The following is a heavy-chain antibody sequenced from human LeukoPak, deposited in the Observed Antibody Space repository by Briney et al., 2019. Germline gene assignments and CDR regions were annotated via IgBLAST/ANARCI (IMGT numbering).Heavy chain of an antibody. CDR2: TSSSSTI. CDR3: ARLRYYGMDV. V-gene: IGHV3-69-1*02. Sequence: PGGSLRLSCAASGFTFSSYAMSWVRQAPGKGLEWVSYTSSSSTIYYADSVKSRFTISRDNAKNSLYLQMNSLRAEDTAVYYCARLRYYGMDVWGQGTTVTVSS. CDR1: GFTFSSYA. J-gene: IGHJ6*02.